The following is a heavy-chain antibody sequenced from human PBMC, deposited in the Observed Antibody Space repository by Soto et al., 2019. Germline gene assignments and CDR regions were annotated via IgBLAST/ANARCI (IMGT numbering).Heavy chain of an antibody. CDR1: GYTFTSYG. J-gene: IGHJ6*02. CDR2: ISGYDGNT. CDR3: ARDSSRYFSAMDV. D-gene: IGHD6-13*01. V-gene: IGHV1-18*01. Sequence: QVQLVQSGAEVKKPGASVKVSCKASGYTFTSYGISWVRQAPGQGLEWVGWISGYDGNTHYAQKLQDRVTMTTDTSTTTAYMELRSPRSDDTAVYFCARDSSRYFSAMDVWGQGTTVTVSS.